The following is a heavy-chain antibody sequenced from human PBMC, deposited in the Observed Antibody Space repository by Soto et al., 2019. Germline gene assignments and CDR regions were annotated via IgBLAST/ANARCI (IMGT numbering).Heavy chain of an antibody. V-gene: IGHV1-3*01. Sequence: QVQLVQSGAEVKKPGASVKVSCKASGYTFTNYAMHWVRQAPGQRLEWMGWINPGNGNTKYSQQFQGRVTITRDTSASTAYMELNSLRSEDTAVYYCAISIRLAGDYWGQGTLVTVSS. CDR3: AISIRLAGDY. CDR2: INPGNGNT. CDR1: GYTFTNYA. J-gene: IGHJ4*02.